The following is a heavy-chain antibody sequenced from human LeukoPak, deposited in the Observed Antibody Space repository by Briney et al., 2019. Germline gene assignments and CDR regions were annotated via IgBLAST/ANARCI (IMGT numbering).Heavy chain of an antibody. J-gene: IGHJ4*02. Sequence: PGGSLRLSCAASGFTFSSYWMSWVRQAPGKGLEWVANIKQDGSEKYYVDSVKGRFTISRDNAKNSLYLQMNSLRAEDTAVYYCARTRSSSWSVYYFDYWGQGTLVTVSS. CDR1: GFTFSSYW. CDR3: ARTRSSSWSVYYFDY. D-gene: IGHD6-13*01. V-gene: IGHV3-7*01. CDR2: IKQDGSEK.